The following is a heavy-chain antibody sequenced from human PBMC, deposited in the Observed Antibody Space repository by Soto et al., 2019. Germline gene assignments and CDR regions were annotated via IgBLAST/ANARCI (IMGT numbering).Heavy chain of an antibody. D-gene: IGHD2-2*03. CDR1: GYTLTSYY. Sequence: ASVKVSCKASGYTLTSYYMHWVRQAPGQGLEWMGIINPSGGSTSYAQKFQGRVTMTRDTSTSTVYMELSSLRSEDTAVYYCARDGYCSSTSCFYFDYWGQGTLVTVSS. CDR2: INPSGGST. V-gene: IGHV1-46*03. CDR3: ARDGYCSSTSCFYFDY. J-gene: IGHJ4*02.